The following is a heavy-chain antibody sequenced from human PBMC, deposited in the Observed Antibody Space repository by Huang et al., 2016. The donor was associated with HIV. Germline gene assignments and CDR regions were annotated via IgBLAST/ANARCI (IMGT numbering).Heavy chain of an antibody. D-gene: IGHD3-3*01. CDR2: IRSKASGGTT. J-gene: IGHJ4*02. CDR3: TRENYDFWSGYYKYYFDY. Sequence: LEWVGFIRSKASGGTTEYAASMKGRFTISRDDSKSIAYLQMNSLKIEDTAVYYCTRENYDFWSGYYKYYFDYWGQGTLVTVSS. V-gene: IGHV3-49*02.